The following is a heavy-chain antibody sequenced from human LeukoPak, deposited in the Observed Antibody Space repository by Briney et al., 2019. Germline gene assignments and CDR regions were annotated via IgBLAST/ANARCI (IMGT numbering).Heavy chain of an antibody. V-gene: IGHV3-11*03. CDR1: GFTFSDFY. D-gene: IGHD6-19*01. CDR2: ISSSSSKA. J-gene: IGHJ4*02. CDR3: ARRSVAGTWDFDY. Sequence: GGSLRLSCAASGFTFSDFYMSWVRQAPGKGLEWLSYISSSSSKANYADSVKGRFTISRDNAKNSLYLQLNSLRAEDTAVYYCARRSVAGTWDFDYWGQGTLVTVSS.